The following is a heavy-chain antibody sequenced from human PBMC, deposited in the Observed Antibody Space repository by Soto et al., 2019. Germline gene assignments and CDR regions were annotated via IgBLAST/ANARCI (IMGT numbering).Heavy chain of an antibody. Sequence: SETLSLTCAVYGGSFSGYYWSWIRQPPGKGLEWIGEINHSGSTNYNPSLKSRVTISVDTYNNQFSLKLSSVTAADTAVYYCARTLVVVTGYYYYMDVWGKGTTVTVSS. V-gene: IGHV4-34*01. J-gene: IGHJ6*03. CDR1: GGSFSGYY. CDR3: ARTLVVVTGYYYYMDV. CDR2: INHSGST. D-gene: IGHD2-2*01.